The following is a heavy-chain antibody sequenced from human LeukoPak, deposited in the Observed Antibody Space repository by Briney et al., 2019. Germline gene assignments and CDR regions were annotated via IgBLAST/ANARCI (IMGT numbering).Heavy chain of an antibody. CDR3: ARVTSTYGVDY. D-gene: IGHD2-2*01. CDR1: GGSFSGYY. Sequence: SETLSLTCAVYGGSFSGYYWSWIRQPPGKGLEWIGEINHSGSTNYNPSLKSRVTISVDTSKNQFSLKLSSVTAADTAVYFCARVTSTYGVDYWGQGTLVTVSS. V-gene: IGHV4-34*01. CDR2: INHSGST. J-gene: IGHJ4*02.